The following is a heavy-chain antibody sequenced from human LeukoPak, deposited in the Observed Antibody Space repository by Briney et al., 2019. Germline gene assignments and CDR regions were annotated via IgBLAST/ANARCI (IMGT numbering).Heavy chain of an antibody. J-gene: IGHJ4*02. CDR1: GFTFSGFA. CDR3: ATDRNSGKYYDY. Sequence: GTSLRLSCAGSGFTFSGFAMHWVRQAPGKGLEWVAVIYYDGSNQYYADSVKGRFTVSRDNAKNTLYLQMDSLRAEDTAVYYCATDRNSGKYYDYWGQGTLVTVSS. V-gene: IGHV3-30*04. D-gene: IGHD1-26*01. CDR2: IYYDGSNQ.